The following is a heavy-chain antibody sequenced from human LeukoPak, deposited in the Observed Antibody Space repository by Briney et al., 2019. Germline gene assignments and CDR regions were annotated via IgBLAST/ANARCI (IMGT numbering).Heavy chain of an antibody. CDR3: AARSSGNPYF. CDR2: IKQDGSEK. Sequence: GGSLRLSCTASGLTLSNYWMIWVRQAPGKGLQWVAKIKQDGSEKYYVDTVKGRFTISRDNAENSLYLQMNSLRVEDTAVYYCAARSSGNPYFWGQGTLVTVSS. D-gene: IGHD1-26*01. V-gene: IGHV3-7*03. CDR1: GLTLSNYW. J-gene: IGHJ4*02.